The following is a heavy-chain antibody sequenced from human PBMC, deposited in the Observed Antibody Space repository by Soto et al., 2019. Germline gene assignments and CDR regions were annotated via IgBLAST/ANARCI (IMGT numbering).Heavy chain of an antibody. CDR3: ARGAETTVVTPGGVYFDY. V-gene: IGHV3-33*01. CDR2: IWYDGSNK. Sequence: QVQLVESGGGVVQPGRSLRLSCAASGFTFSSYGMHWVRQAPGKGLEWVAVIWYDGSNKYYADSVKGRFTISRDNSKNTRYLQMNSLRAEDTAVYYCARGAETTVVTPGGVYFDYWGQGTLVTVSS. D-gene: IGHD4-17*01. CDR1: GFTFSSYG. J-gene: IGHJ4*02.